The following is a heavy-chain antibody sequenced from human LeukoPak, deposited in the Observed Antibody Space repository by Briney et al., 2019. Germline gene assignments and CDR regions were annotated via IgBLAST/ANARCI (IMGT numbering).Heavy chain of an antibody. CDR1: GFTFSSYG. D-gene: IGHD4-23*01. CDR3: AKAGDYDGWDYFDY. J-gene: IGHJ4*02. V-gene: IGHV3-30*02. CDR2: IWYDGSNK. Sequence: PGGSLRLSCAASGFTFSSYGMHWVRQAPGKGLEWVAVIWYDGSNKYYADSVKGRFTISRDNSKNTLYLQMNSLRAEDTAVYYCAKAGDYDGWDYFDYWGQGTLVTVSS.